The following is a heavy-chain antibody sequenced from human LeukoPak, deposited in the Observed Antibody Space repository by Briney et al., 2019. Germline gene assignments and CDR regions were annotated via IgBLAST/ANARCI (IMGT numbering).Heavy chain of an antibody. D-gene: IGHD5-18*01. J-gene: IGHJ2*01. CDR3: ARLMDTAMVPWYFDL. CDR2: IYYSGST. CDR1: GGSISSNSYY. V-gene: IGHV4-39*01. Sequence: SETLSLICAVSGGSISSNSYYWGWIRQPPGKGLEWIGSIYYSGSTYYNPSLKSRVTIPVDTSKNQFSLKLSSVTAADTAVYYCARLMDTAMVPWYFDLWGRGTLVTVSS.